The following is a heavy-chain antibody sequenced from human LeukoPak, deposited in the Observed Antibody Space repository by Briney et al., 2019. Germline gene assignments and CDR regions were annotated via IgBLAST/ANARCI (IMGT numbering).Heavy chain of an antibody. Sequence: PSETLSLTCTVSGASITSSNYYWLWIRQHPGKGLEWIGYIYYSGSTYYNPSLKSRVTISVDTSKNQFSLKLSSVTAADTAVYYCARDPGRIAVAGDAFDIWGQGTMVTVSS. CDR1: GASITSSNYY. CDR3: ARDPGRIAVAGDAFDI. V-gene: IGHV4-39*02. D-gene: IGHD6-19*01. CDR2: IYYSGST. J-gene: IGHJ3*02.